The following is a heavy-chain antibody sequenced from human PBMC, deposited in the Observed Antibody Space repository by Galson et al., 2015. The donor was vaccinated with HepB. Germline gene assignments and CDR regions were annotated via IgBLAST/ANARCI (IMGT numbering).Heavy chain of an antibody. J-gene: IGHJ4*02. Sequence: SLRLSCAASGFTFSDAWMSWVRQAPGKGLEWVANIKQDGSEKYYVDSVKGRFTISRDNAKNSLYLQMNSLRAEDTAVYYCARDLYDILTGSRSYYFDYWGQGTLVTVSS. V-gene: IGHV3-7*03. CDR3: ARDLYDILTGSRSYYFDY. D-gene: IGHD3-9*01. CDR1: GFTFSDAW. CDR2: IKQDGSEK.